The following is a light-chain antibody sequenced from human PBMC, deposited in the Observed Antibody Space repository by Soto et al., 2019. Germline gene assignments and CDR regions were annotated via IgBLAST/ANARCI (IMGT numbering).Light chain of an antibody. CDR1: QSVLHSSHNENY. Sequence: DIVMTQSPDSLAVSLGERATINCKSSQSVLHSSHNENYLVWYQQKPGQPPKLLIYWASTRESGVPDRFSGSGSGKDFTLNISSLQAEDVAVYYCQQYYSTPYTFGQGTKLEIK. V-gene: IGKV4-1*01. J-gene: IGKJ2*01. CDR2: WAS. CDR3: QQYYSTPYT.